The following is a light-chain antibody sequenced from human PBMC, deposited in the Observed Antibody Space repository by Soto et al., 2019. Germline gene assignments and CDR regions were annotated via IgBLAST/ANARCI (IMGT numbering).Light chain of an antibody. J-gene: IGKJ5*01. CDR1: QSVSSN. CDR3: QQYNNWPPVR. CDR2: GAS. V-gene: IGKV3-15*01. Sequence: EIVMTQSPATLSVSPGERATLSCRASQSVSSNLAWYQQKPGQAPRLLIYGASTRATGIPARFSGSGSGTEFTLTISSLQSEDCAVYYCQQYNNWPPVRFGQGTRLEIK.